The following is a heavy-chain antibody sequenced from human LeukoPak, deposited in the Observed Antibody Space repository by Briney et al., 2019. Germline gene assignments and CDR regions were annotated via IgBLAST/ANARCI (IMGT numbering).Heavy chain of an antibody. CDR2: IIPIFGTA. CDR1: GGTFSSYA. J-gene: IGHJ5*02. V-gene: IGHV1-69*01. D-gene: IGHD3-10*01. CDR3: ARDGPTYYGSVLNWFDP. Sequence: GASVKVSCKASGGTFSSYAISWVRQAPGQGLEWMGGIIPIFGTANYAQKFQGRVTITADESTSTAYMELSSLRSEDTAVYYCARDGPTYYGSVLNWFDPWGQRTLVTVSS.